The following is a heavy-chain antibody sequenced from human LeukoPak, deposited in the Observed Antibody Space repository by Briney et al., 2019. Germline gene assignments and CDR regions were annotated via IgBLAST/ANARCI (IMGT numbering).Heavy chain of an antibody. D-gene: IGHD5-18*01. CDR3: AREGSAAMGPYYYYGMDV. CDR2: IIPSLDIA. V-gene: IGHV1-69*04. J-gene: IGHJ6*02. Sequence: SVKVSCKASGGTFSSYAISWVRQAPGQGLEWMGRIIPSLDIANYPQKLQGRVTITADRSTKTAYMELRSLRSDDTAVYYCAREGSAAMGPYYYYGMDVWGQGTTVTVSS. CDR1: GGTFSSYA.